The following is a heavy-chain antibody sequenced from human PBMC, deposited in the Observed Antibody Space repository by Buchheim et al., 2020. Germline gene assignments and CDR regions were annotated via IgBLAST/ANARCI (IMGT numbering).Heavy chain of an antibody. J-gene: IGHJ4*02. D-gene: IGHD3-22*01. V-gene: IGHV4-59*01. CDR2: IYYSGST. CDR3: ASRGYYDSSGSLDY. CDR1: GGSISSYY. Sequence: QVQLQESGPGLVKPSETLSLTCTVSGGSISSYYWSWIRQPPGKGLEWIGYIYYSGSTNYNPSPKSRVTISVDTSKNQFSLKLSSVTAADTAVYYCASRGYYDSSGSLDYWGQGTL.